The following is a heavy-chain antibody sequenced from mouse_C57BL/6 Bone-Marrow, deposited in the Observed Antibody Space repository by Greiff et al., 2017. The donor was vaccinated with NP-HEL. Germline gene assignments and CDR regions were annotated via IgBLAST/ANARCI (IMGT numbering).Heavy chain of an antibody. V-gene: IGHV1-39*01. CDR1: GYSFTDYN. CDR3: ARWDDGSSLAWFAY. CDR2: INPNYGTT. J-gene: IGHJ3*01. Sequence: EVQLVESGPELVKPGASVKISCKASGYSFTDYNMHWVKPSNGKSLEWIGVINPNYGTTSYNQKLKGKATLTVDQSSSTAYMQLNGLTSEDSAVYYCARWDDGSSLAWFAYWGQGTLVTVSA. D-gene: IGHD1-1*01.